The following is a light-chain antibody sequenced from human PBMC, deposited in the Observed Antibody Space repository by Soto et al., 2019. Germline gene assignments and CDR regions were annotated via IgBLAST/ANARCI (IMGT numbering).Light chain of an antibody. CDR2: HAS. V-gene: IGKV1-5*01. Sequence: DIQMTQPPSTLSASIGDRVTITCRASQTINNWLAWYQQKPGKAPNLLIYHASNLETGVPSRFSGSAFGTEFTLTISSLQPDDFATYYCQHYNSYPWTFGQGTK. CDR1: QTINNW. CDR3: QHYNSYPWT. J-gene: IGKJ1*01.